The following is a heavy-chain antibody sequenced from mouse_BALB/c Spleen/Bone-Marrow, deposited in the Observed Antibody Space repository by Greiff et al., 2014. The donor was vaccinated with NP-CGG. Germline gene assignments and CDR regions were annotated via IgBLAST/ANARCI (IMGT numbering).Heavy chain of an antibody. Sequence: QVQLKESGAELMKPGASVKISCKATGYTFSSYWVEGGKQRPGHGLEWIGEILPGSGNTNYNENFKGKATFTADTSSNTAYMQLSSLTSEDSAVYYCPRRLLYYFDYWGQGTTLTVSS. CDR2: ILPGSGNT. V-gene: IGHV1-9*01. CDR1: GYTFSSYW. CDR3: PRRLLYYFDY. D-gene: IGHD1-2*01. J-gene: IGHJ2*01.